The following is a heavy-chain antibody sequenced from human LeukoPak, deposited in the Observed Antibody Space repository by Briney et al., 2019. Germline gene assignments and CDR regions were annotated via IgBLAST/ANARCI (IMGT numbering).Heavy chain of an antibody. CDR3: AREAYCSGGSCLPLDV. Sequence: GGSLRLSCAASGFTFNDYSMNWVRQAPGKGLEWVSSISGRSTYIYYAGSMKGRFTISRDNAKNSLYLQMSSLRAEDTAVYYCAREAYCSGGSCLPLDVWGQGTTVTVSS. CDR1: GFTFNDYS. CDR2: ISGRSTYI. V-gene: IGHV3-21*01. D-gene: IGHD2-15*01. J-gene: IGHJ6*02.